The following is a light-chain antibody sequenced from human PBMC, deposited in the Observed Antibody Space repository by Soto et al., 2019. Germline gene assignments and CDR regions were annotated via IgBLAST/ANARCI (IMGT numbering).Light chain of an antibody. J-gene: IGKJ4*01. Sequence: EVVMTQSLATLSVSPGERATLSCRASQSVINNLAWYQQKPGQAPRLLLYGASTRATGIPARFSGSGSGTECTRTINSLQAEDSAVYYCHRYNDWPPATFGGGTKVEIK. V-gene: IGKV3-15*01. CDR2: GAS. CDR3: HRYNDWPPAT. CDR1: QSVINN.